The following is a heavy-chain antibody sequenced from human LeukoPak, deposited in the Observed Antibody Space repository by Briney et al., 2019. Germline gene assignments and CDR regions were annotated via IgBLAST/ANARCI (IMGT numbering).Heavy chain of an antibody. D-gene: IGHD4-17*01. CDR1: GYTFTSYY. V-gene: IGHV1-46*01. CDR2: INPSGGST. CDR3: ARDGETTVTTFPFDY. Sequence: ASVKVSCTASGYTFTSYYMHWVRQAPGQGLEWMGIINPSGGSTSYAQKFQGRVTMTRDTSTGTVYVELSSLRSEDTAVYYCARDGETTVTTFPFDYWGQGTLVTVSS. J-gene: IGHJ4*02.